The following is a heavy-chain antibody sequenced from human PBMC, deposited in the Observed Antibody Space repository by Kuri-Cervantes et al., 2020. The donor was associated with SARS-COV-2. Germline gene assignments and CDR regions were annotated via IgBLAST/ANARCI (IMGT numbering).Heavy chain of an antibody. V-gene: IGHV1-69*13. CDR3: ARGRYVGSGSSYYYYYYMDV. Sequence: SVKVSCKASGGTFSSYAISRVRQAPGQGLEWMGGIIPIFGTANYAQKFQGRVTITADESTSTAYVELSSLRSEDTAVYYCARGRYVGSGSSYYYYYYMDVWGKGTTVTVSS. D-gene: IGHD3-3*01. CDR1: GGTFSSYA. CDR2: IIPIFGTA. J-gene: IGHJ6*03.